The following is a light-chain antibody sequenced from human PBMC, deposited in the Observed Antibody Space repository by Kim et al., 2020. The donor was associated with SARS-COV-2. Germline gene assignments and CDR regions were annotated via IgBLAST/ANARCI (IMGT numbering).Light chain of an antibody. V-gene: IGLV3-1*01. Sequence: SYELTQPPSVSVSPGQTASITCSGDKLGDKYACWYQQKPGQSPVLVIYQDSKRPSGIPERFSGSNSGNPATLTISGTQAMDEADYYCQAWDSSAEVFGTG. CDR3: QAWDSSAEV. CDR2: QDS. CDR1: KLGDKY. J-gene: IGLJ1*01.